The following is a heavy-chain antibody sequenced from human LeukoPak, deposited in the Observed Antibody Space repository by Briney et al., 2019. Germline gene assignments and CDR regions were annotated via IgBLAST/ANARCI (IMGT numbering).Heavy chain of an antibody. D-gene: IGHD3-22*01. V-gene: IGHV4-4*02. J-gene: IGHJ4*02. CDR1: GGSISSSNW. CDR3: ARAVYDSSGYYLEY. CDR2: IYHSGNT. Sequence: SETLSPTCAVSGGSISSSNWWSWVRQPPGKGLEWIGEIYHSGNTNYNPSLKSRVTIAVDMSKNQFSLKLNSLTAADTAVYYCARAVYDSSGYYLEYWGQGTLVTVSS.